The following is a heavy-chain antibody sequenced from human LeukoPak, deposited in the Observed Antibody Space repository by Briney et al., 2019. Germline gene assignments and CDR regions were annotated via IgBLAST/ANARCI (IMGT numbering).Heavy chain of an antibody. CDR2: NYYSCNT. V-gene: IGHV4-59*01. CDR3: ARDRGPGYCSSTSCYGDAFDI. J-gene: IGHJ3*02. Sequence: SETLFFSCSASDSSISNYNWSWSQQPPEKRLWRIGNNYYSCNTNYNPSLQSHVTISVDTSINQFSLKLSSVTAADTAVYYCARDRGPGYCSSTSCYGDAFDIWGQGTMVTVSS. D-gene: IGHD2-2*03. CDR1: DSSISNYN.